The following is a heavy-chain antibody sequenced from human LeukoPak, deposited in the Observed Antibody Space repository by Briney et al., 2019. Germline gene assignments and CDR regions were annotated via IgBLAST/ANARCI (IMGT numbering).Heavy chain of an antibody. Sequence: ASVKVSCKASGYTFTGYYMHWVRQAPGQGLEWMGWINPNSGGTNYAQKFQGRVTMTRDTSISTAYMELRSLRSDDTAVYYCARDPITRITMVRGVIDYWGQGTLVTVSS. D-gene: IGHD3-10*01. CDR3: ARDPITRITMVRGVIDY. CDR1: GYTFTGYY. J-gene: IGHJ4*02. CDR2: INPNSGGT. V-gene: IGHV1-2*02.